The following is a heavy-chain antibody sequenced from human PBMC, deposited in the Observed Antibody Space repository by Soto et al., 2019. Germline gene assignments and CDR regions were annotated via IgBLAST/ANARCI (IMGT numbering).Heavy chain of an antibody. CDR3: AKDGRGSGSHYNSFGY. CDR2: IYSTGTT. D-gene: IGHD3-10*01. J-gene: IGHJ4*02. Sequence: EVQLVESGGDLVQPGGSLRLSCVASGFTFNTYWMSWVRQAPGKGLEWVSLIYSTGTTKYADSVKGRFTVSRDNAKNTLYLQMNSLRAEDTAVYYCAKDGRGSGSHYNSFGYWGQGTLVTVSS. CDR1: GFTFNTYW. V-gene: IGHV3-66*01.